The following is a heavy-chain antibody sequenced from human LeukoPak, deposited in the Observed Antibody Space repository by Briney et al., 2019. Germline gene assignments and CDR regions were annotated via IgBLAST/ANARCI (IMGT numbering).Heavy chain of an antibody. CDR3: ASRQLARGIDY. CDR1: GYTFISYD. CDR2: MNPNSGNT. J-gene: IGHJ4*02. Sequence: ASVKVSCKASGYTFISYDINWVRQATGQGLEWMGWMNPNSGNTGYAQKFQGRVTMTRNTSISTAYMELSRLRSDDTAVYYCASRQLARGIDYWGQGTLVTVSS. V-gene: IGHV1-8*01. D-gene: IGHD6-6*01.